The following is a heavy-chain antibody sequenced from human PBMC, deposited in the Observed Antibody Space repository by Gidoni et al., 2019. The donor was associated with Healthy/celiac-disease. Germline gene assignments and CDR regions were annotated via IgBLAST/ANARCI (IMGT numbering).Heavy chain of an antibody. CDR3: ARAYYYFDY. Sequence: QVHLQQSGPGLVKPSQTLSLTCAISGDSVSSNNAVWNWIRQSPSRGLEWLGRTYYRSKWYNDYAVSAKSRITINPDTSKNQFSLQLTSVTPEDTAVYYCARAYYYFDYWGQGTLVTVSS. D-gene: IGHD1-26*01. V-gene: IGHV6-1*01. CDR1: GDSVSSNNAV. J-gene: IGHJ4*02. CDR2: TYYRSKWYN.